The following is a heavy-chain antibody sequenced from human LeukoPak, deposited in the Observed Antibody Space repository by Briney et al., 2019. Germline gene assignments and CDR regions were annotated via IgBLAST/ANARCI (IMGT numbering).Heavy chain of an antibody. CDR2: IIPIFGIA. Sequence: AASVKASCKASGGTFSSYAISWVRQAPGQGLEWMGRIIPIFGIANYAQKFQGRVTITADKSTSTAYMELSSLRSEDTAVYYCARNLRRSYDILTGYYEGSGYWGQGTLVTVSS. CDR1: GGTFSSYA. D-gene: IGHD3-9*01. V-gene: IGHV1-69*04. J-gene: IGHJ4*02. CDR3: ARNLRRSYDILTGYYEGSGY.